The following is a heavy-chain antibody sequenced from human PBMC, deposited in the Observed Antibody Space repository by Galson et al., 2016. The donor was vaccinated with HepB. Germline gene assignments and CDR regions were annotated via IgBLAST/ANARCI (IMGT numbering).Heavy chain of an antibody. D-gene: IGHD4-17*01. J-gene: IGHJ4*02. CDR2: IRHSVAP. Sequence: TLSLTCTVSGASISSGGSYWSWVRQHPGKGLEWIGCIRHSVAPYFNPSLESRITMSLDTSKNQFSLRLTSATAADTAVYYCARVKGSGDYVFDFWGQGTLVTVSS. CDR1: GASISSGGSY. CDR3: ARVKGSGDYVFDF. V-gene: IGHV4-31*03.